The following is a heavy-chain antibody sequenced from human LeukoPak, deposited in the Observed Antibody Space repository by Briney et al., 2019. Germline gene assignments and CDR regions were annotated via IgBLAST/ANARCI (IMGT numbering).Heavy chain of an antibody. D-gene: IGHD3-22*01. CDR2: FDPEDGET. CDR3: ATATPHRYYYDSSGYFDY. J-gene: IGHJ4*02. Sequence: ASVKVSCKVSGYTLTELSMHWVRQAPGKGLEWMGGFDPEDGETIYAQKFQGRVTMTEDTSTDTAYMELSSLRSEDTAVYYCATATPHRYYYDSSGYFDYWGQGTLVTVPS. CDR1: GYTLTELS. V-gene: IGHV1-24*01.